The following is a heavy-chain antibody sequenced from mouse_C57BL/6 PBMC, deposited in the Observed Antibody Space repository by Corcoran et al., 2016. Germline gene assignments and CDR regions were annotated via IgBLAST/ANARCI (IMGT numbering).Heavy chain of an antibody. Sequence: QIRLVQSGPELKKPGETVKISCKASGYTFTTYGMSWVKQAPGKGLKWMGWINTYSGVPTYADDFKGRFAFSMETSASTAYLQINNLKNEDTATYFCARHDGYYKYYFDYWGQGTTLTVSS. CDR1: GYTFTTYG. D-gene: IGHD2-3*01. CDR2: INTYSGVP. CDR3: ARHDGYYKYYFDY. V-gene: IGHV9-3*01. J-gene: IGHJ2*01.